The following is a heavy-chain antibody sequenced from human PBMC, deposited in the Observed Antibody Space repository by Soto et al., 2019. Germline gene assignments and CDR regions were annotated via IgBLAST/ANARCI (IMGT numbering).Heavy chain of an antibody. J-gene: IGHJ6*02. V-gene: IGHV5-51*01. CDR2: IYPGDSDT. CDR3: ARLQVLVATPEDYYGMDV. D-gene: IGHD2-15*01. CDR1: GYSFTSYW. Sequence: GESLKISCKGSGYSFTSYWIGWVRQMPGKGLEWMGIIYPGDSDTRYSPSFQGQVTISADKSISTAYLQWSSLKASDTAMYYCARLQVLVATPEDYYGMDVWGQGTTVTVSS.